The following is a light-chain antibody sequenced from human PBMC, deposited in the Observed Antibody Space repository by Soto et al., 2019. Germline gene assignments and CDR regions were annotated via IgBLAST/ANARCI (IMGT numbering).Light chain of an antibody. Sequence: QSALTQPPSASGSPGQSVTISCTGTSTDVGGYDYVSWYQQQPGKVPKLMIYEVNKRPSGVPDRFSGSKSCNTASLTVSGLQPEYEADYYCTSYAGGNNVFGTGTKVTVL. J-gene: IGLJ1*01. V-gene: IGLV2-8*01. CDR2: EVN. CDR3: TSYAGGNNV. CDR1: STDVGGYDY.